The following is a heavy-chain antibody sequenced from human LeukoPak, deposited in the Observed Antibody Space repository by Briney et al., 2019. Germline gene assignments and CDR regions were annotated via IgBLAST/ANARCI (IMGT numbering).Heavy chain of an antibody. CDR1: GYTFTGYY. CDR2: INPNSGGT. CDR3: ARFQGPDSSGYLDY. D-gene: IGHD3-22*01. Sequence: ASVKVSCKASGYTFTGYYMHWVRQAPGQGLEWMGWINPNSGGTNYAQKFQGRVTMTRDTSISTAYMELSRLRSDDTAVYYCARFQGPDSSGYLDYWGQGTLVTVSS. V-gene: IGHV1-2*02. J-gene: IGHJ4*02.